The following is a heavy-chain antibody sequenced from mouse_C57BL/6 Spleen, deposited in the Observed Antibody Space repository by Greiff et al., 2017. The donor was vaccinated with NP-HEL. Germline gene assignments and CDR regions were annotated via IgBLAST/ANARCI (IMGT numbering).Heavy chain of an antibody. CDR2: ISSGSSTI. CDR1: GFTFSDYG. J-gene: IGHJ3*01. D-gene: IGHD1-1*01. Sequence: EVQLVESGGGLVKPGGSLKLSCAASGFTFSDYGMHWVRQAPEKGLEWVAYISSGSSTIYYADTVKGRFTISRDNAKNTLFLQMTSLRSEDTAMYYCARSSYGSPWFAYWGQGTLVTVSA. CDR3: ARSSYGSPWFAY. V-gene: IGHV5-17*01.